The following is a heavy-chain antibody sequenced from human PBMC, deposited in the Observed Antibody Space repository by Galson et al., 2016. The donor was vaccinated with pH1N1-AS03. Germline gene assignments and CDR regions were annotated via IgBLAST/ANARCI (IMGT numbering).Heavy chain of an antibody. CDR2: ISGYDDDT. CDR1: GYTFSTYG. J-gene: IGHJ3*02. Sequence: SVKVSCKASGYTFSTYGVSWVRQAPGQGLEWMGWISGYDDDTNYAQNVAGRVTMTTDKSTSTVYMELRSLRSDDTAVYYWARDRGFRPDTFDIWGQGTWVTVSS. D-gene: IGHD2-15*01. CDR3: ARDRGFRPDTFDI. V-gene: IGHV1-18*04.